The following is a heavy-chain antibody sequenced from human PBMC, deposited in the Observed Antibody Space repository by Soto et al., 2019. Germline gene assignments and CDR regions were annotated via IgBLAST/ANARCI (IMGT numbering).Heavy chain of an antibody. CDR3: ARGALGYCSGGSCYRYFDY. V-gene: IGHV4-61*08. J-gene: IGHJ4*02. Sequence: SETLSLICTVSGGSISSGDFYWAWIRQPPGKGLEWIGYIRFSGSTNYNPSLKSRVTFSVDTSKNQFSLKMNSVTAADTAVYHCARGALGYCSGGSCYRYFDYWGQGTLVTVSS. CDR2: IRFSGST. CDR1: GGSISSGDFY. D-gene: IGHD2-15*01.